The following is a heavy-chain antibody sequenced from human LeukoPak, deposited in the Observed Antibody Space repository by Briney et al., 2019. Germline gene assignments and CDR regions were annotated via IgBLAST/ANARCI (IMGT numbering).Heavy chain of an antibody. Sequence: GGSLRLSCAASGFTFSSYGMHWVRQAPGKGLEWVAVISYDGSNKYYADSVKGRFTISRDNSKNTLYLQMNSLRAEDTAVYYCAKEPPSSSSSWYSYYYYYGMDVWGQGTTVTVSS. CDR2: ISYDGSNK. D-gene: IGHD6-13*01. J-gene: IGHJ6*02. V-gene: IGHV3-30*18. CDR3: AKEPPSSSSSWYSYYYYYGMDV. CDR1: GFTFSSYG.